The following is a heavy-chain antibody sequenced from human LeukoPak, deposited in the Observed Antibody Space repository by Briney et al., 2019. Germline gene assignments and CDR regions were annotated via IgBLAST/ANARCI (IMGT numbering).Heavy chain of an antibody. D-gene: IGHD6-6*01. J-gene: IGHJ4*02. CDR1: GFTFSSYA. Sequence: GGSLRLSCAASGFTFSSYAVSWVRQAPGKGLEWVSAISGSGGSTYYADSVKGRFTISRDNSKNTLYLQMNSLRAEDTAVYYCARDLIAGRYYFDYWGQGTLVTVSS. V-gene: IGHV3-23*01. CDR3: ARDLIAGRYYFDY. CDR2: ISGSGGST.